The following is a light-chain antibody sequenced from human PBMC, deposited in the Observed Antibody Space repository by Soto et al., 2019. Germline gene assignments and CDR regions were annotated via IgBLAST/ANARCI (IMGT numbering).Light chain of an antibody. CDR3: KQRSNWPLT. CDR2: DAS. J-gene: IGKJ3*01. Sequence: EIVLTQSPATLSLSPGERATLSCRASQSISSYLAWYQQKPGQAPRLLLYDASNRATGIPARFSGSGSGTDFTLTISSLEPEDFALYYCKQRSNWPLTFGPGTKVDIK. CDR1: QSISSY. V-gene: IGKV3-11*01.